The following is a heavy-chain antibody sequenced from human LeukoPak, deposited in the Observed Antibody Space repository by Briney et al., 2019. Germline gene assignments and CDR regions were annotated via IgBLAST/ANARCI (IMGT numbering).Heavy chain of an antibody. CDR1: GGSISSYH. D-gene: IGHD3-10*01. CDR3: ARRVGRWFGERAYYYNYMDV. CDR2: MYYSGST. Sequence: SETLSLTCTVSGGSISSYHWSWIRQPPGKGLEWIGYMYYSGSTNYNPSLKSRVTISVDTSKNQFSLKLSSVTASDTAVYYCARRVGRWFGERAYYYNYMDVWGNGTTVTISS. J-gene: IGHJ6*03. V-gene: IGHV4-59*12.